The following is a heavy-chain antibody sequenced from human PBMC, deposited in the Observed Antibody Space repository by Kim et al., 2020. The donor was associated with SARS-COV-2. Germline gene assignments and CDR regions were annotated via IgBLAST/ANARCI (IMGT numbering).Heavy chain of an antibody. J-gene: IGHJ4*02. D-gene: IGHD4-17*01. CDR3: ARQASYGALIDY. V-gene: IGHV5-51*01. Sequence: RHIPSFKGQVTISADKSISTAYLQWSSLKAADTAMYYCARQASYGALIDYWGQGTLVTVSS.